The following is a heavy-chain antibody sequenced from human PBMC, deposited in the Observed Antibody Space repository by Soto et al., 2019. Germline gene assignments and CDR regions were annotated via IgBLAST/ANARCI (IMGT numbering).Heavy chain of an antibody. D-gene: IGHD3-9*01. CDR1: GYTFTSYG. Sequence: ASAKVSCKASGYTFTSYGISWVRQAPGQGLEWMGWISAYNGNTNYAQKLQGRVTMTTDTSTSTAYMELRSLRSDDTAVYYCARDRLYYDILTGTEPFDYWGQGTLVTVSS. J-gene: IGHJ4*02. CDR2: ISAYNGNT. V-gene: IGHV1-18*01. CDR3: ARDRLYYDILTGTEPFDY.